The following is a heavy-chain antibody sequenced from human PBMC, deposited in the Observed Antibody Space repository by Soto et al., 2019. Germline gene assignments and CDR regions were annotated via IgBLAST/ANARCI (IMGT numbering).Heavy chain of an antibody. Sequence: ASVKVSCKASGYAFSSNAIHWIRQAPGQRPEWMAWINTDNGNTKYSQKFQGRVTVTRDTSATTAYMDLSSLLSEDTAVYYCARDRTRYPTGLFDYCGQGTLVTVSS. CDR2: INTDNGNT. CDR1: GYAFSSNA. D-gene: IGHD7-27*01. CDR3: ARDRTRYPTGLFDY. V-gene: IGHV1-3*04. J-gene: IGHJ4*02.